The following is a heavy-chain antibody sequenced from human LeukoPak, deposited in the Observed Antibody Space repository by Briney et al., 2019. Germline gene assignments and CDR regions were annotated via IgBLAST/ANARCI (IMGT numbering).Heavy chain of an antibody. J-gene: IGHJ4*02. V-gene: IGHV4-30-4*02. CDR2: IYYSGST. Sequence: MAPETLSLTCTVSGGSISSGDYYWSWIRQPPGKGLEWIGYIYYSGSTYYNPSLKSRVTISVDTSKNQFSLKLSSVTAADTAVYYCARSYLKSPTDFDYWGQGTLVTVSS. D-gene: IGHD4-17*01. CDR1: GGSISSGDYY. CDR3: ARSYLKSPTDFDY.